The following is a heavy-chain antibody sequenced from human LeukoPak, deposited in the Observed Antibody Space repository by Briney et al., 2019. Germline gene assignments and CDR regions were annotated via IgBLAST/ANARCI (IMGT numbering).Heavy chain of an antibody. Sequence: TLSLTCAVSGGAITSGGYSWNWIRQPPGKGLEWIGCIYDRGPAYYNPSLKSRFTISVDRPKNQFFLNVTSLTAADTAVYYCARSRQASGLFNSWGQGTLVVVSS. J-gene: IGHJ5*01. CDR1: GGAITSGGYS. D-gene: IGHD3-10*01. CDR3: ARSRQASGLFNS. CDR2: IYDRGPA. V-gene: IGHV4-30-2*01.